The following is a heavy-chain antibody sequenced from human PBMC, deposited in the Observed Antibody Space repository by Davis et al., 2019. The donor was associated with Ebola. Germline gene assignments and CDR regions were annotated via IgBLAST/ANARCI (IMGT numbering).Heavy chain of an antibody. CDR3: VRDSEYQLLINADGMDV. Sequence: GESLKISCAASGFIFDNYCMGWVRQAPGKGLEWVANIKQDGIEKNYADSVKGRFTISRDNGQNSLDLQMNSLRVADTAVYYCVRDSEYQLLINADGMDVWGQGTTVSVSS. J-gene: IGHJ6*02. V-gene: IGHV3-7*01. CDR1: GFIFDNYC. D-gene: IGHD4-23*01. CDR2: IKQDGIEK.